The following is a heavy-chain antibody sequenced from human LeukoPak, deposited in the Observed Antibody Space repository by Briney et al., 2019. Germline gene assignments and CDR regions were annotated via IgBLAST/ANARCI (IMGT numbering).Heavy chain of an antibody. CDR1: GYTFAAHH. V-gene: IGHV1-2*02. Sequence: GASVKVSCKASGYTFAAHHIHWVRQAPGQGLEWMGWILPDGRDTKYSQKFQDRMTLTTDTSTNTAYMESSRLKPDDTAVYYCSCRYGPGPVWGQGTLISASP. CDR2: ILPDGRDT. J-gene: IGHJ4*02. CDR3: SCRYGPGPV. D-gene: IGHD3-10*01.